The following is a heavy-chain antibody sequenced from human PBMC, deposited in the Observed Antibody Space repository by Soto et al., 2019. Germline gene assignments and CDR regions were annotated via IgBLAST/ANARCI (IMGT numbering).Heavy chain of an antibody. D-gene: IGHD4-17*01. V-gene: IGHV1-69*02. CDR1: GGTFSSYT. Sequence: QVQLVQSGAEVKKPGSSVKVSCKASGGTFSSYTISWVRQAPGQGLEWMGRSIPILGIANYAQKFQGRLTITAEKSTSTAYMELSSQRSEDTAVYYCARGRDYELWGQGPLVTVSS. CDR3: ARGRDYEL. CDR2: SIPILGIA. J-gene: IGHJ4*02.